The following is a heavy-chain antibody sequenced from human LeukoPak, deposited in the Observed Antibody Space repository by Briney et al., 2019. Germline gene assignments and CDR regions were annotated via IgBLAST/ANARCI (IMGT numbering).Heavy chain of an antibody. D-gene: IGHD6-19*01. CDR2: IYTSGST. V-gene: IGHV4-4*09. Sequence: SETLSLTCTVSGGSISSYYWSWIRQPPGKGLEWIGYIYTSGSTNYNPSLKSRVTISVDTSKNQCSLKLSSVTAADTAVYYCARLASWRWLVLGWFDPWGQGTLVTVSS. CDR3: ARLASWRWLVLGWFDP. J-gene: IGHJ5*02. CDR1: GGSISSYY.